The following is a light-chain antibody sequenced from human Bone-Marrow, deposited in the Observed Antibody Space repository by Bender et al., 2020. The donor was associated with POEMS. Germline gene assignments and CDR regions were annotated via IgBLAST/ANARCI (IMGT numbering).Light chain of an antibody. CDR2: EVN. J-gene: IGLJ1*01. CDR3: CSYAGSGAGV. CDR1: SSDVGAYNL. Sequence: QSALTQPASVSGSPGQSITISCTGASSDVGAYNLVSWFQQHPGKAPELMIYEVNKRPSGVSNRFSGSKSGNTASLTISGLQAEDEADYYCCSYAGSGAGVFGTGTKVTVL. V-gene: IGLV2-23*02.